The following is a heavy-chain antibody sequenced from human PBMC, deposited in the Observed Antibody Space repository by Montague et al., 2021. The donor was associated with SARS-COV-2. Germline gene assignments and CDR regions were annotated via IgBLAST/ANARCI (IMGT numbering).Heavy chain of an antibody. CDR2: TYYRSKWYN. CDR1: GDSVSSNMAT. Sequence: CAISGDSVSSNMATWNWIRQSPSRRLECLGRTYYRSKWYNDYAVSVKSRVIINPDTSNNRISLQLNSVTPEDTAVYYCAGAYCGGDCYFYWYFDLWGRGTLVTVSS. V-gene: IGHV6-1*01. D-gene: IGHD2-21*02. CDR3: AGAYCGGDCYFYWYFDL. J-gene: IGHJ2*01.